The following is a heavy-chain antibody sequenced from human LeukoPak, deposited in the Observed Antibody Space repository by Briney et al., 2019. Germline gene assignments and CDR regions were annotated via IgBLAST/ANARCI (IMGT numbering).Heavy chain of an antibody. V-gene: IGHV1-2*02. J-gene: IGHJ5*02. CDR3: ARGGRGVPAAIWFDP. Sequence: ASVKVSCKPSGYTFTGYYMHWVRQAPGQGLEWMGWINPNSGGTNYAQKFQGRVTMTRDTSISTAYMELSRLRSDDTAVYYCARGGRGVPAAIWFDPWGQGTLVTVSS. D-gene: IGHD2-2*01. CDR1: GYTFTGYY. CDR2: INPNSGGT.